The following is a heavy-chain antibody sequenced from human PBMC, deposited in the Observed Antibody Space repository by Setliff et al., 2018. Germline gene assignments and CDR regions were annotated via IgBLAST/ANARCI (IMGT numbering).Heavy chain of an antibody. CDR1: SFSVNSGYF. J-gene: IGHJ6*03. D-gene: IGHD3-3*01. CDR2: MYHGGTT. V-gene: IGHV4-38-2*01. CDR3: ARMSGFLYMDV. Sequence: SETLSLTCAVSSFSVNSGYFWGWIRQPPGKGLEWIGCMYHGGTTHYNPSLKSRVTISVDTSKNRFSLKLSSVTAADTAVYYCARMSGFLYMDVWGKGTTVTVSS.